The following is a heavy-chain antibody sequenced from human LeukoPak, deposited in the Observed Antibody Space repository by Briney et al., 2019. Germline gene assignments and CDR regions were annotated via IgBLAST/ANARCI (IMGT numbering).Heavy chain of an antibody. CDR3: ARGGFYGGNSQTDY. CDR1: GYTFTGYY. V-gene: IGHV1-8*02. Sequence: GASVKVSCKASGYTFTGYYMHWVRQAPGQGLEWMGWINPNSGNTGYAQKFQGRVTMTRNTSISTAYMELSSLRSEDTAVYYCARGGFYGGNSQTDYRGQGTLVTVSS. CDR2: INPNSGNT. D-gene: IGHD4-23*01. J-gene: IGHJ4*02.